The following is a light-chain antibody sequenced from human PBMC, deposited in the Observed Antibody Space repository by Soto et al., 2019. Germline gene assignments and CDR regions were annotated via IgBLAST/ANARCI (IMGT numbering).Light chain of an antibody. CDR2: GAS. V-gene: IGKV3-15*01. Sequence: EIVMTQSPATLSVSPGERATLSCRASQSISSNLAWYRQKPGQTPRLLIYGASTRATGIPATFSGSGSGTEFNLTISSLQSEYFAVYYCQQYNNWPFTFGPGTKVDIK. J-gene: IGKJ3*01. CDR1: QSISSN. CDR3: QQYNNWPFT.